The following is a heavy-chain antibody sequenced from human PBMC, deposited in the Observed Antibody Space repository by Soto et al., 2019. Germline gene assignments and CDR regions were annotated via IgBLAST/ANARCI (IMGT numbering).Heavy chain of an antibody. V-gene: IGHV3-30*04. CDR3: AREVLWSRYFDY. CDR2: MSYDGTTK. Sequence: QVQLVESGGGVVQPGRSLRLSCAASGFIFSNYVMYWVRQAPGKGLEWGAFMSYDGTTKYYADSVKGRFTISRDNSKNTLYLQMNNLRPEDTGGYYGAREVLWSRYFDYWGQGTLGTVSS. D-gene: IGHD2-21*01. J-gene: IGHJ4*02. CDR1: GFIFSNYV.